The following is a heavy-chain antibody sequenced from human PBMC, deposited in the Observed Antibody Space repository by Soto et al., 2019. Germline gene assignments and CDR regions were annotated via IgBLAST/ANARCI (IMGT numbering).Heavy chain of an antibody. CDR2: ISAYNGNT. V-gene: IGHV1-18*01. J-gene: IGHJ5*02. CDR3: ARSGAAMVKLVGWFDP. CDR1: GYTFTSYG. Sequence: QVQLVQSGAEVKKPGASVKVSCKASGYTFTSYGISWVRQAPGQGLEWMGWISAYNGNTNYAQKLQGRVTMTTDTSTRTAYMELRSLRSDDTAGYYCARSGAAMVKLVGWFDPWGQGTLVNVSS. D-gene: IGHD5-18*01.